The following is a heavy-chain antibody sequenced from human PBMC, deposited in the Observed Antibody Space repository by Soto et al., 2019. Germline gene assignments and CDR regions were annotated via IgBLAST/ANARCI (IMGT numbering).Heavy chain of an antibody. J-gene: IGHJ3*02. Sequence: QVQLQESGPGLVKPSETLSLTCTVSGGSISSYYWSWIRQPPGKGLEWIGYIYYRGSTNYNPSLTRRVTISVDTSKNQVSVNLTSVTAADTAVYYCAREYGTYFDIWGQGTRVTVSS. CDR2: IYYRGST. D-gene: IGHD4-17*01. CDR3: AREYGTYFDI. V-gene: IGHV4-59*01. CDR1: GGSISSYY.